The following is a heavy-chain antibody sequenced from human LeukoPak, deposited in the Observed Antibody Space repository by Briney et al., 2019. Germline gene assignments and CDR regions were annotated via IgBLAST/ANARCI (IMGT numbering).Heavy chain of an antibody. V-gene: IGHV4-38-2*02. J-gene: IGHJ5*02. CDR1: GYSISSGYY. Sequence: PSETLSLTCTVSGYSISSGYYWGWIRQPPGKGREWIGSIYYSGSTYYNPSLKSRVTISVDTSKNQFSLKLGSVTAADTAVYYCARGWQGVVVVPAAPAGGRWFDPWGQGTLVTVSS. CDR3: ARGWQGVVVVPAAPAGGRWFDP. D-gene: IGHD2-2*01. CDR2: IYYSGST.